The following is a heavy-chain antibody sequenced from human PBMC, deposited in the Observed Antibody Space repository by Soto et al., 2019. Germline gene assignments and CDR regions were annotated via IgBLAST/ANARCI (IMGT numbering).Heavy chain of an antibody. CDR3: TRPRPEMFGVVPTAY. D-gene: IGHD3-3*01. Sequence: GGSLRLSCTASGFTFGDYGMSWFRQAPGRGLEWVGFMKAETDGGATQYAASVRGRFTITRDDSRSVAFLQLNSLKTEDTAVYYCTRPRPEMFGVVPTAYWGQGTLVTVSS. CDR2: MKAETDGGAT. J-gene: IGHJ4*02. CDR1: GFTFGDYG. V-gene: IGHV3-49*03.